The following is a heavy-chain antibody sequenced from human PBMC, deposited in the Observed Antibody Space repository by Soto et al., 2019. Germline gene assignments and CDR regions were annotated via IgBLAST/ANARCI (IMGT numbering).Heavy chain of an antibody. Sequence: ASVKVSWKPSGYTFTSYDINWVRQATGQGLEWMGWMNPNSGNTGYAQKFQGRVTMTRNTSISTAYMELSSLRSEDTAVYYCARGMFTVTTLAYYMDVCGKGTTVTVSS. D-gene: IGHD4-17*01. CDR2: MNPNSGNT. CDR1: GYTFTSYD. CDR3: ARGMFTVTTLAYYMDV. J-gene: IGHJ6*03. V-gene: IGHV1-8*01.